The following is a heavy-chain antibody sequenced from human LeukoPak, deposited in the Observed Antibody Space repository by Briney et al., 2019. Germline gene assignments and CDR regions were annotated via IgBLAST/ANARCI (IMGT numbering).Heavy chain of an antibody. CDR1: GFTFSSYS. CDR3: ARDHPEDYDILTGFIARPYYYGVDV. J-gene: IGHJ6*02. CDR2: ISSSSSYI. D-gene: IGHD3-9*01. V-gene: IGHV3-21*01. Sequence: PGGSLRLSCAASGFTFSSYSMNWVRQAPGKGLEWVSSISSSSSYIYYADSVKGRFTISRDNAKNSLYLQMNSLRAEDTAVYYCARDHPEDYDILTGFIARPYYYGVDVWGQGTTVTVSS.